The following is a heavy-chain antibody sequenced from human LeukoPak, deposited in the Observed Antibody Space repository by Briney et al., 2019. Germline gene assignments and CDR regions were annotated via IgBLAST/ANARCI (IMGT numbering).Heavy chain of an antibody. D-gene: IGHD5-24*01. J-gene: IGHJ4*02. V-gene: IGHV4-34*01. CDR2: IYHGGST. CDR1: GGSFSGYY. Sequence: PSETLSLTCAVYGGSFSGYYWTWIRQSPGKGLEWIGEIYHGGSTNFNASLKSRVTLSVDTSRNQFSLKLDSVTAADTSVYYCVRKREGYNCFDSWGQGTLVTVSS. CDR3: VRKREGYNCFDS.